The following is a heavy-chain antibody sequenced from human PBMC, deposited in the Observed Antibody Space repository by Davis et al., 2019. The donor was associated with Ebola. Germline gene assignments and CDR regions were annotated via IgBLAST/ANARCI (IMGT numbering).Heavy chain of an antibody. CDR2: VSHGGVS. Sequence: SETLSLTCAVYGGSFSDYFWSWIRQSPGKGLEWIGKVSHGGVSDYNPSLKSRVTISVDTSRNQFSLRLTSVTAADTAMYYCASRVVTVFGEGWFESWGQGSLVTVSS. V-gene: IGHV4-34*01. CDR3: ASRVVTVFGEGWFES. D-gene: IGHD3-3*01. J-gene: IGHJ5*01. CDR1: GGSFSDYF.